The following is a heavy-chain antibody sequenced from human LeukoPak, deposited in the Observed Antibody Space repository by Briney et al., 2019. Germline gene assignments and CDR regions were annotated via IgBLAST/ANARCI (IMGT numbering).Heavy chain of an antibody. CDR3: ARVRRRSGSYQSYYFDY. V-gene: IGHV3-48*03. J-gene: IGHJ4*02. CDR1: GFTFSNYE. CDR2: ISGSGITI. Sequence: GGSLRLSCAASGFTFSNYEMNWVRQAPGKGLEWVSYISGSGITIYYADSVKGRFTISRDNAKNSLYLKMNSLRAEDTAVYYCARVRRRSGSYQSYYFDYWGQGTLVTVSS. D-gene: IGHD3-10*01.